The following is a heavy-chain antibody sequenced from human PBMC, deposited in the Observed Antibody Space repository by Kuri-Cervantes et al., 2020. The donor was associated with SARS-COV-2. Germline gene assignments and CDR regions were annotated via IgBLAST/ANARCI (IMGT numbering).Heavy chain of an antibody. Sequence: GSLRLSCTVSGGSISSSSYYWGWIRQPPGKGLEWIGSIYYSGSTYYNPSLKSRVTISVDTSKNQSSLKLSSVTAADTAVYYCARKGLWSGYLNWGQGTLVTVSS. CDR3: ARKGLWSGYLN. D-gene: IGHD3-3*01. V-gene: IGHV4-39*07. CDR1: GGSISSSSYY. CDR2: IYYSGST. J-gene: IGHJ4*02.